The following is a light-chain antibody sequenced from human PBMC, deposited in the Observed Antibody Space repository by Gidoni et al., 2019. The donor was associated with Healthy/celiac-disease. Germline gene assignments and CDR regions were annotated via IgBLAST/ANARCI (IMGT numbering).Light chain of an antibody. Sequence: DLQMTQSPSSLSASVGDRVTITCRASQSISSYLNWYQQKPGKAPKLLIYAASSLQSGVPSRFSGSGSGTDFTLNISSLQPEDFATYYCQQSYSTPYTFXQXTKLXIK. CDR2: AAS. CDR3: QQSYSTPYT. V-gene: IGKV1-39*01. CDR1: QSISSY. J-gene: IGKJ2*01.